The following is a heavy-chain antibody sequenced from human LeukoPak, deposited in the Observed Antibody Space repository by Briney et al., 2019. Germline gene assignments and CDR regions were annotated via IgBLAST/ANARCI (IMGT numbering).Heavy chain of an antibody. CDR2: ISSSSSYI. D-gene: IGHD3-22*01. J-gene: IGHJ4*02. V-gene: IGHV3-21*01. CDR3: AREYHYDSSGYSNFDY. CDR1: GFTFSSYS. Sequence: GGSLRLSCAASGFTFSSYSMNWVRQAPGKGLEWVSSISSSSSYIYYADSVKGRFTISRDNAKNSLYLQMNSLRAEDTAVYYCAREYHYDSSGYSNFDYWGQGTLVTVSP.